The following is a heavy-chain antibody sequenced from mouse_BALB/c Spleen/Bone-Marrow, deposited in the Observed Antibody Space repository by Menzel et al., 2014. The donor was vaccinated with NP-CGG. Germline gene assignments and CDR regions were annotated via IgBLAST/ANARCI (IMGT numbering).Heavy chain of an antibody. V-gene: IGHV5-17*02. CDR3: AIEGYYDY. Sequence: EVKLMESGGGLVQPGGSRKLSCAASGFTFSSFGMHWVRQAPEKGLEWAAYISSGNSTIYYADTVKGRFTISRDNPKNTLFLQMTSLRSEDTAMYYCAIEGYYDYWGQGTTLTVSS. D-gene: IGHD2-3*01. CDR1: GFTFSSFG. J-gene: IGHJ2*01. CDR2: ISSGNSTI.